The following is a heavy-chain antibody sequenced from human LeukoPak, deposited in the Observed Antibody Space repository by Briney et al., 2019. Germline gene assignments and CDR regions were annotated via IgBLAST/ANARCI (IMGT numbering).Heavy chain of an antibody. CDR1: AFTFSSYA. D-gene: IGHD6-13*01. CDR2: ISYDGSNK. J-gene: IGHJ4*02. CDR3: SRGAAGPRD. V-gene: IGHV3-30-3*01. Sequence: GRSLRLSCAASAFTFSSYAMHWVRQAPGKGLEWVAVISYDGSNKYYADSVKGRFTISRDNSKNTLYLQMNSLRAEDTAVYYCSRGAAGPRDWGQGTLVTVSS.